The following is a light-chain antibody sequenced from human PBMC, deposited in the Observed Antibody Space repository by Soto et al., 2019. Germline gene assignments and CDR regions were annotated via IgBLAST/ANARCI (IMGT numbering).Light chain of an antibody. J-gene: IGKJ3*01. CDR2: KAS. Sequence: DIQMTQSPSTLSASVGDRVTITCRASQSISNWLAWYQQKPGKAPNLLIYKASSLESGVPSRFSGSGSGTEFTLTISSQQPDDFATYYCQQYNSYSLTFGPGTKVDIK. CDR1: QSISNW. CDR3: QQYNSYSLT. V-gene: IGKV1-5*03.